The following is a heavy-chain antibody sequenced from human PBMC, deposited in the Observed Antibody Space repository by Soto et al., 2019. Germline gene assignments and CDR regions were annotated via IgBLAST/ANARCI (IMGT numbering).Heavy chain of an antibody. CDR1: GFTFGDYA. CDR3: TRVPPPRDMTTVVTDAFDI. V-gene: IGHV3-49*03. CDR2: IRSKAYGGTT. J-gene: IGHJ3*02. D-gene: IGHD4-17*01. Sequence: PGGSLRLSCTASGFTFGDYAMSWFRQAPGKGLEWVGFIRSKAYGGTTEYAASVKGRFTISRDDSKSIAYLQMNSLKTEDTAVYYCTRVPPPRDMTTVVTDAFDIWGQGTMVTVSS.